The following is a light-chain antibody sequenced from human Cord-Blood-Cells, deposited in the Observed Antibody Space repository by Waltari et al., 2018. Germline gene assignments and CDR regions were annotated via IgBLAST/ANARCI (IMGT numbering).Light chain of an antibody. CDR3: SSYTSSSTLV. V-gene: IGLV2-14*03. Sequence: QSALTPPAPVSGSPRHSITLYCTGTCRYVGGHNYVSWYQQHPGKAPKLLIHDGSTRPAGGSNRVAGFKSGDTASLTISGLQAEDEGDYYCSSYTSSSTLVVGGGTKVTVL. CDR2: DGS. CDR1: CRYVGGHNY. J-gene: IGLJ2*01.